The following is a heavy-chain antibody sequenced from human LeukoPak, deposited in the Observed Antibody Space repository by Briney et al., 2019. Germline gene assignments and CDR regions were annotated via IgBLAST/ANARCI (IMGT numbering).Heavy chain of an antibody. CDR1: GYTFTGYY. D-gene: IGHD3-3*01. Sequence: ASVKVSCKASGYTFTGYYMHWVRQAPGQGLEWMGWINPNSGGTNYAQKFQGRVTMTRDTSISTAYMELSRLRSDDTAVYYCARADALRFLEWPPNWFDSWGQGTLVTVSS. V-gene: IGHV1-2*02. CDR3: ARADALRFLEWPPNWFDS. J-gene: IGHJ5*01. CDR2: INPNSGGT.